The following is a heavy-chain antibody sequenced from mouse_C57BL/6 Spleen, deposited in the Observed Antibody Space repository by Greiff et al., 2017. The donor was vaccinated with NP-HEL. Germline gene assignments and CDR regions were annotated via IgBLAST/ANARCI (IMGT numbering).Heavy chain of an antibody. D-gene: IGHD1-1*01. V-gene: IGHV14-2*01. CDR2: IDPEDGET. CDR1: GFNVKDYY. CDR3: ARVGGGSSSKRYFDV. J-gene: IGHJ1*03. Sequence: VQLQQSGAELVKPGASVKLSCTASGFNVKDYYMHWVKQRTEQGLEWIGRIDPEDGETKYAPKFQGKATITADTSSNTAYLQLSSLTSEDTAVYDCARVGGGSSSKRYFDVWGTGTTVTVSS.